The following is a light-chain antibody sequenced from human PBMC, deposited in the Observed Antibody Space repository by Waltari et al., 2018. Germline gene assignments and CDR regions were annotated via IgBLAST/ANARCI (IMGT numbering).Light chain of an antibody. CDR3: QQYNSYPT. J-gene: IGKJ4*01. Sequence: TKMTQSPSTLSASLGDRVTITCRASQSISSWLAWYQQKPGKAPKLLIYKASSLESGVPSRFSGSGSGTEFTLTISSLQPDDFATYYCQQYNSYPTFGGGTKVEIK. V-gene: IGKV1-5*03. CDR2: KAS. CDR1: QSISSW.